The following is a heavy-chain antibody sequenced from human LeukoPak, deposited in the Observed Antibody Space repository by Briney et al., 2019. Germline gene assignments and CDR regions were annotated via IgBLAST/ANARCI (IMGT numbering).Heavy chain of an antibody. J-gene: IGHJ6*02. Sequence: ASVKVSCKASGYTFTNFDINWVRLATGQGLEWMGWMNPKTGNTGYAQKFQGRVTMTRDTSTSTAYMELSSLRSEDTAVYYCARGDYPYGRDVWGQGTTVTVSS. V-gene: IGHV1-8*01. CDR1: GYTFTNFD. CDR3: ARGDYPYGRDV. D-gene: IGHD5-12*01. CDR2: MNPKTGNT.